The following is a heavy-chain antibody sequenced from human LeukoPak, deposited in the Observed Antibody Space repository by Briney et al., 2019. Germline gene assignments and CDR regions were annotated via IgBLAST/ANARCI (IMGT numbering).Heavy chain of an antibody. Sequence: SETLSLTCSVSGGSISSYYWSWIRQPAGKGLEWIGRICTSGSTNYNPSLNSRVTMSVDTSKNQFSLNLSAVTAADTAVYYCARGYCSGGSCYDFDRWGQGTLVTVSS. D-gene: IGHD2-15*01. J-gene: IGHJ4*02. CDR1: GGSISSYY. V-gene: IGHV4-4*07. CDR2: ICTSGST. CDR3: ARGYCSGGSCYDFDR.